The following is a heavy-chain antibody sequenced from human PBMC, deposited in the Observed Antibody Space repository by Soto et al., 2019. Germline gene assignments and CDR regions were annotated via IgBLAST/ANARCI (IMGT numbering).Heavy chain of an antibody. D-gene: IGHD6-6*01. V-gene: IGHV5-51*01. J-gene: IGHJ6*01. CDR3: ARRGSSPLYYGMDV. CDR1: GYSFTSYW. Sequence: GGCLKISCKGSGYSFTSYWIGWVRQMPAKGLEWRGIIYPGDSDTRYSPSVQGQVTISADKSISTAYLQWSSLKASDTAMYYCARRGSSPLYYGMDVWGQGTTVTVSS. CDR2: IYPGDSDT.